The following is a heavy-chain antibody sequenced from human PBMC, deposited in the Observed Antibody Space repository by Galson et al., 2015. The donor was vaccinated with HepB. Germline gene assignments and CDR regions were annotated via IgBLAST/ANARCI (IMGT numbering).Heavy chain of an antibody. V-gene: IGHV3-30*04. CDR3: ARTHGWYYPIPY. CDR1: GFTFFNYA. Sequence: SLRLSCAASGFTFFNYAMHWVRQAPGKGLEWVAVISYDGSNKYYADSVKGRFTISRDNSKNTLYLQMNSLRAEDTALYYCARTHGWYYPIPYWGQGTLVTVSS. J-gene: IGHJ4*02. D-gene: IGHD2-21*01. CDR2: ISYDGSNK.